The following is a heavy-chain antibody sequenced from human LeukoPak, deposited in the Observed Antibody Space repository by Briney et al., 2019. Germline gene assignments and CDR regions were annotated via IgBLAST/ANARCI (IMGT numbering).Heavy chain of an antibody. CDR3: ARLDYDFWSGYYKSGPFDY. J-gene: IGHJ4*02. D-gene: IGHD3-3*01. Sequence: GESLKISCRGSGYTFTNYWIGWVRQMPGKGLEWMGIIYPGDSDTRYSPSFQGQVTISADKSISTAYLQWSSLKASDTAMYYCARLDYDFWSGYYKSGPFDYWGQGTLVTVSS. V-gene: IGHV5-51*01. CDR1: GYTFTNYW. CDR2: IYPGDSDT.